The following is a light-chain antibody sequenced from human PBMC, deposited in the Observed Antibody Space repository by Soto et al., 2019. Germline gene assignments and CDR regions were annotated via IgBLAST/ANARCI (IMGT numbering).Light chain of an antibody. Sequence: DIQMTQSPSSVSASVGDGVTITCRASQGVSSWLAWYQQKPGKAPKLLISAASSLQSGVPSRFSGGGSGTDFTLTINGLQPEDFASYYCQQTMSFPFTCGGGTKVESK. CDR2: AAS. V-gene: IGKV1D-12*01. CDR1: QGVSSW. CDR3: QQTMSFPFT. J-gene: IGKJ4*01.